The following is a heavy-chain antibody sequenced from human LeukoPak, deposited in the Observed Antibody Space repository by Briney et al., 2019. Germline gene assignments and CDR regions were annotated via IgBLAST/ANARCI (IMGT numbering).Heavy chain of an antibody. CDR3: ARVHCYSDACYIRD. D-gene: IGHD2/OR15-2a*01. CDR2: MNPNTGNT. J-gene: IGHJ4*02. Sequence: EASVKVSCKASGYTFTSYDINWVRQAPGQGPEWMGWMNPNTGNTGYEPKFQGRVTFTSSTSKSTAYMELNSLTSDDTAVYYCARVHCYSDACYIRDWGQGTLVTVSS. CDR1: GYTFTSYD. V-gene: IGHV1-8*03.